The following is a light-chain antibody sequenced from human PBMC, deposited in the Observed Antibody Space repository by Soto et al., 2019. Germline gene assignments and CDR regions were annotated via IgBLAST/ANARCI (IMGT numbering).Light chain of an antibody. CDR3: QQYGSSPFT. V-gene: IGKV3-20*01. CDR1: QSVSSSY. CDR2: GAS. Sequence: ESVLTQSPGTLSMSPGERATLSCRASQSVSSSYSAWYQQKPGQAPRLLIYGASSRATGIPDRFSCSGSGTDFTLTISRLEPEDFAVYYCQQYGSSPFTFGPGTKVDIK. J-gene: IGKJ3*01.